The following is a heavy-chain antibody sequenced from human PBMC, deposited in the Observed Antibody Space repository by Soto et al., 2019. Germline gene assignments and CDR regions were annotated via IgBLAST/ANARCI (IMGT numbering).Heavy chain of an antibody. CDR3: ARFRSERPFDY. V-gene: IGHV3-30-3*01. J-gene: IGHJ4*02. Sequence: PGWSLRLSCSASVLTFSRYTMHWVRQAPGKGLEWVAVISYDGNNKYYADSVKGRFTISRDNSKNTLSLQMNSLRPEDTAVYYCARFRSERPFDYWGQGTLVTVSS. CDR2: ISYDGNNK. CDR1: VLTFSRYT.